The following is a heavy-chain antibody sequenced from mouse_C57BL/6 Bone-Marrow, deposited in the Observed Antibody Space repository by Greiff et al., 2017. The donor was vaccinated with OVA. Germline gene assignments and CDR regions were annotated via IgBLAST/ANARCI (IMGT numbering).Heavy chain of an antibody. CDR1: GFNITDYY. J-gene: IGHJ3*01. V-gene: IGHV14-2*01. D-gene: IGHD1-1*02. Sequence: VQLQQSGAELVKPGASVKLSCTASGFNITDYYMHWVKQRTEQGLEWIGRIDPEDGETKYAPKFQGKATITADTSSNTAYLQLSSLTSEDTAVYYCARVDDYGRRKRDWFAYWGQGTLVTVSA. CDR3: ARVDDYGRRKRDWFAY. CDR2: IDPEDGET.